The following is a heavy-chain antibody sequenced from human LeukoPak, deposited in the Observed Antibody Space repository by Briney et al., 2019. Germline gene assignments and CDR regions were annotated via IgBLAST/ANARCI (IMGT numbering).Heavy chain of an antibody. Sequence: PSQTLSLTCTVSGGSISSGDYYWSWIRQPPGKGLEWIGYIYYSGSTYYNPSLKSRVTISVDTSKNQFSLKLSSVTAADTAVYYCARCPSMVRGVIIPDAFDIWGQGTMVTVSS. V-gene: IGHV4-30-4*01. CDR3: ARCPSMVRGVIIPDAFDI. CDR1: GGSISSGDYY. J-gene: IGHJ3*02. D-gene: IGHD3-10*01. CDR2: IYYSGST.